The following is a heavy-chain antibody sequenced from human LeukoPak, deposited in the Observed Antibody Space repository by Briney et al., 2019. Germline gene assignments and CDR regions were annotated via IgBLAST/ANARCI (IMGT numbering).Heavy chain of an antibody. CDR1: GGSISSSNW. CDR2: IYHSGGT. V-gene: IGHV4-4*02. CDR3: ARKATTGPTKAAFDI. Sequence: SETLSLTCAVSGGSISSSNWWSWVRQPPGKGLEWIGEIYHSGGTNYNPSLKSRVTMSVDTSKNQFSLKLSSVTAVDTAVYYCARKATTGPTKAAFDIWGQGTMVTVSS. J-gene: IGHJ3*02. D-gene: IGHD4-17*01.